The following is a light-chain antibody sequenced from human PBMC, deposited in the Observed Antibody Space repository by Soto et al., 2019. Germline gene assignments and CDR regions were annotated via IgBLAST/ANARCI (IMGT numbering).Light chain of an antibody. CDR1: QSVSSY. CDR3: QERTGWPPWT. J-gene: IGKJ1*01. CDR2: DAS. V-gene: IGKV3-11*01. Sequence: EIVLPQSPATLSLSPGERATLSCRASQSVSSYLAWYQQKPGQAPRLLIYDASKRASGFPARFSGSGSGTDFTLTISSLEPEDFAVYYCQERTGWPPWTFGQGTKVDIK.